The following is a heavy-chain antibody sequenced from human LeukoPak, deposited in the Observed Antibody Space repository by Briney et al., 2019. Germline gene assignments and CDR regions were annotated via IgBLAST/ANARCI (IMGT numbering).Heavy chain of an antibody. Sequence: SVKVSCKASGGTFSSYAISWVRQAPGQGLEWMGGIILIFGTANYAQKFQGRVMITTDESTSTAYMELSSLRSEDTAVYYCARDHGAGYYFDYWGQGTLVTVSS. J-gene: IGHJ4*02. D-gene: IGHD1-26*01. CDR2: IILIFGTA. CDR1: GGTFSSYA. V-gene: IGHV1-69*05. CDR3: ARDHGAGYYFDY.